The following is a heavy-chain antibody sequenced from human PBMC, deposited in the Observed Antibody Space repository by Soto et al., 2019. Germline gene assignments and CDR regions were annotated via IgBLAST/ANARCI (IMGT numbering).Heavy chain of an antibody. Sequence: GASVKVSCKASGYTFTSYAMHWVRQAPGQRLEWMGWINAGNGNTKYSQKFQGRVTITRDTSASTAYMELSSLRSEDTAVYYCARDAPSSGWYFGYWGQGTLVTVSS. CDR2: INAGNGNT. CDR3: ARDAPSSGWYFGY. J-gene: IGHJ4*02. CDR1: GYTFTSYA. D-gene: IGHD6-19*01. V-gene: IGHV1-3*01.